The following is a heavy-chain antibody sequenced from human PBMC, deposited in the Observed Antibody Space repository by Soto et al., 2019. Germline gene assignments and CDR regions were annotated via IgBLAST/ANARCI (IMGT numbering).Heavy chain of an antibody. CDR1: GGTFSSYA. Sequence: ASVKVSCKASGGTFSSYAISWVRQAPGQGLEWMGGIIPIFGTANYAQKFQGRVTITADKSTSTAYMELSSLRSEDTAVYYCASGKAATVPLYYFDYWGQGTLVTVSS. CDR3: ASGKAATVPLYYFDY. J-gene: IGHJ4*02. V-gene: IGHV1-69*06. CDR2: IIPIFGTA. D-gene: IGHD2-15*01.